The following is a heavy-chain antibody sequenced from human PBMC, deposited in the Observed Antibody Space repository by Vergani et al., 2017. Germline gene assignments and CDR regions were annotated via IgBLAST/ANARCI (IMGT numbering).Heavy chain of an antibody. Sequence: QVQLQESGPGLVKPSQTLSLTCTVSGASMSSVGYYWTWIRQSAGKRLEWIGDILGSGTANYNPSFQGRVSMSVATSKNQFSLTLSSVNATDTAVYYCARQARNIVVVPAAIPYYYYMDVWGKGTTVTVSS. J-gene: IGHJ6*03. D-gene: IGHD2-2*01. CDR3: ARQARNIVVVPAAIPYYYYMDV. V-gene: IGHV4-61*02. CDR2: ILGSGTA. CDR1: GASMSSVGYY.